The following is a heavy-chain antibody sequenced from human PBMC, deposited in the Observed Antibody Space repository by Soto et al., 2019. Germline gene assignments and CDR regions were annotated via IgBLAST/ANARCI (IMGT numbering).Heavy chain of an antibody. Sequence: GGSLRLSCAASGFTFSSYAMSWVRQAPGKGLEWVSAISDRGVSAYYADSVKGRFTISRDNLKNTLYLQMNSLRVEDTAVYYCAKRVGETGGHFDYWGPGTLVTVSS. D-gene: IGHD2-21*01. CDR3: AKRVGETGGHFDY. CDR1: GFTFSSYA. J-gene: IGHJ4*02. CDR2: ISDRGVSA. V-gene: IGHV3-23*01.